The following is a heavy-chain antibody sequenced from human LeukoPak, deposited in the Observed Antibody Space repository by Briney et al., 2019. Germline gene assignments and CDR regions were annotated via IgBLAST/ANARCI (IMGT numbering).Heavy chain of an antibody. J-gene: IGHJ4*02. D-gene: IGHD2-8*01. V-gene: IGHV3-66*02. CDR3: ARRGGYCTNGVCFPRFDY. CDR2: IYSGGST. CDR1: GFTVSSNY. Sequence: GGSLRLSCAASGFTVSSNYMSWVRQAPGKGLEWVSVIYSGGSTYYADSVKGRFTISRDNSKNTLYLQMNSLRAEDTAVYYCARRGGYCTNGVCFPRFDYWGQGPLVTVYS.